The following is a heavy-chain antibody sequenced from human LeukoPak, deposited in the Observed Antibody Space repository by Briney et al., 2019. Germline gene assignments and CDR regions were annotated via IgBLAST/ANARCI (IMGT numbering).Heavy chain of an antibody. D-gene: IGHD6-19*01. Sequence: GGSLRLSCAASGFTFDDYAMHWVRQPPGKGLEWVSLISGDGGSTYYEDSVKGRFTISRDNSKNSLYLQMNSLRTEDTALYYCAKDTGFSSGWYLHYFDYWGQGTLVTVSS. V-gene: IGHV3-43*02. J-gene: IGHJ4*02. CDR2: ISGDGGST. CDR3: AKDTGFSSGWYLHYFDY. CDR1: GFTFDDYA.